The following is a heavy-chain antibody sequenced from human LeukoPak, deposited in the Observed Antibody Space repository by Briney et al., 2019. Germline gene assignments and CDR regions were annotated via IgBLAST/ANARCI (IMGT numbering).Heavy chain of an antibody. J-gene: IGHJ4*02. V-gene: IGHV3-30-3*01. CDR2: ISVDGRDT. Sequence: PGGSLRLSCAASGFTFSNYPMHWVRQAPGKGLEWVAVISVDGRDTHYADSVKGRFTVSSDNSKNTLYLQMNSLRAEDTAVYYCAKGVNFDWLPDDSWGQGTLVTVSS. CDR1: GFTFSNYP. D-gene: IGHD3-9*01. CDR3: AKGVNFDWLPDDS.